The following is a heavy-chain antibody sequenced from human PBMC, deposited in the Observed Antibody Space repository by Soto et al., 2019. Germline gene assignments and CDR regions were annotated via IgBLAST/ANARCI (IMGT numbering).Heavy chain of an antibody. V-gene: IGHV1-69*12. D-gene: IGHD5-18*01. CDR3: ARDEGGSGGYSYGPRFGY. Sequence: QVQLVQSGAAVKKPGSSVKVSCKASGGTFSSYAISWVRQAPGQGREWMGGIIPIFGTANYAQKFQGRVTITADESTSTAYMELSSLRSEDTAVYYCARDEGGSGGYSYGPRFGYWGQGTLVTVSS. CDR2: IIPIFGTA. CDR1: GGTFSSYA. J-gene: IGHJ4*02.